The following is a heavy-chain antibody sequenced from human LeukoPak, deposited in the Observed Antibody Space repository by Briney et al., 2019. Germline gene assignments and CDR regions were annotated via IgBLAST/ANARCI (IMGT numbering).Heavy chain of an antibody. CDR3: ARGVAFDI. CDR2: FYSSGST. J-gene: IGHJ3*02. V-gene: IGHV4-4*07. Sequence: PSETLSLTCTVSGGSISNYYWTWIRQPAGKGLEWIGRFYSSGSTKYNPSLKSRVTMSEDTSKNQLFLRLSSVTAADTAVYYCARGVAFDIWGQGTMVTVSS. CDR1: GGSISNYY.